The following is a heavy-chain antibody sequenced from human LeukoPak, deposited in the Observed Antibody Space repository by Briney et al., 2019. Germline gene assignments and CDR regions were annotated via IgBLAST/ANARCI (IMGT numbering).Heavy chain of an antibody. J-gene: IGHJ6*02. CDR3: ARDRYYGSGGYYYYYGMDV. D-gene: IGHD3-10*01. CDR2: ISSSGSTI. CDR1: GFTLSNYE. Sequence: GGSLRLSCAASGFTLSNYEMNWVRQAPGKGLEWVSYISSSGSTIYYADSVKGRFTIYRDNAKNSLYLQMNSLRAEDTAVYYCARDRYYGSGGYYYYYGMDVWGQGTTVTVSS. V-gene: IGHV3-48*03.